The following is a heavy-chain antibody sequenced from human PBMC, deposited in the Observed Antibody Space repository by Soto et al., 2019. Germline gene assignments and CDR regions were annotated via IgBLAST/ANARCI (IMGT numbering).Heavy chain of an antibody. V-gene: IGHV1-69*13. J-gene: IGHJ6*02. CDR3: ARDFPYPYCSGGSCYSDGMDV. D-gene: IGHD2-15*01. CDR2: IIPIFGTA. CDR1: GGTFSSYA. Sequence: GASVKVSCKASGGTFSSYAISWVRQAPGQGLEWMGGIIPIFGTANYAQKFQGRVTITADESTSTAYMELSSLRSEDTAVYYCARDFPYPYCSGGSCYSDGMDVWGQGTTVTVSS.